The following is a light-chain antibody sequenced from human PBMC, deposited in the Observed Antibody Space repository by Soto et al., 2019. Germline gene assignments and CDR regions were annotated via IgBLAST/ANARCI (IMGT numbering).Light chain of an antibody. Sequence: QSALTQPASVSGSPGQSITISCTGTSIDVGGYNYVSWYQHHPGKAPKLMIFDVSNRPSGVSNRFSGSKSGNTASLTISGLQPEDEADYYCSSYTSSSTLVFGTGTKVTVL. CDR3: SSYTSSSTLV. J-gene: IGLJ1*01. V-gene: IGLV2-14*03. CDR2: DVS. CDR1: SIDVGGYNY.